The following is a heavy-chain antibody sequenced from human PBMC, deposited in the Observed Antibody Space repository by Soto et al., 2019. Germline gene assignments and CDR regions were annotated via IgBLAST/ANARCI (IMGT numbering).Heavy chain of an antibody. Sequence: GSLSLSCAASGFTFSSNAMHWVRQAPSKGLEWVAVISYDGSNKYYADSVKGRFTISRDNSKNTLYLQMNSLRAEDTAVYYCARVRFLEWFRYYYGMDVWGQGTTVTVSS. D-gene: IGHD3-3*01. J-gene: IGHJ6*02. V-gene: IGHV3-30-3*01. CDR1: GFTFSSNA. CDR2: ISYDGSNK. CDR3: ARVRFLEWFRYYYGMDV.